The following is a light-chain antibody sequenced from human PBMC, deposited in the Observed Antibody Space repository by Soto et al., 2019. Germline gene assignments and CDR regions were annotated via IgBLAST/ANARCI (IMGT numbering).Light chain of an antibody. Sequence: DIQVTQSPSSLSASVGDRVTISCRASQSISGYLNWYQQKPGKAPNLLTFDASSLQSGVPSRFSGRGSGAEYTLTISSLQPEDFATYFCQHSYSNFPITFGQGTRLDI. CDR3: QHSYSNFPIT. CDR2: DAS. V-gene: IGKV1-39*01. CDR1: QSISGY. J-gene: IGKJ5*01.